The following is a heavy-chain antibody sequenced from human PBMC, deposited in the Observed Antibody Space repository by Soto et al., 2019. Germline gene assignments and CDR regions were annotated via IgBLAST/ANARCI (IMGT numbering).Heavy chain of an antibody. V-gene: IGHV1-69*13. D-gene: IGHD5-12*01. J-gene: IGHJ4*02. CDR3: ARESSSDGYNFYYFDY. Sequence: SVKVSCKASGGTFSSYAISWVQQAPGQGLEWMGGIIPIFGTANYAQKFQGRVTITADESTSTAYMELSSLRSEDTAVYYCARESSSDGYNFYYFDYWGQGTLVTVSP. CDR2: IIPIFGTA. CDR1: GGTFSSYA.